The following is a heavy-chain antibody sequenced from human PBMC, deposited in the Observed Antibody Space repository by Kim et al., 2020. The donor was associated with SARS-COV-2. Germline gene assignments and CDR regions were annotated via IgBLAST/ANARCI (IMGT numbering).Heavy chain of an antibody. D-gene: IGHD4-17*01. CDR2: ISASGSDT. CDR1: GFTFSNYS. J-gene: IGHJ4*03. V-gene: IGHV3-23*01. Sequence: GGSLRLSCAASGFTFSNYSMSWVRQAPGKGLEWVSTISASGSDTFYADSVKGRFTISRDNSRNTLYLQMNSLRAEDTAVYYCAKDPFVTTGVTQGYFVS. CDR3: AKDPFVTTGVTQGYFVS.